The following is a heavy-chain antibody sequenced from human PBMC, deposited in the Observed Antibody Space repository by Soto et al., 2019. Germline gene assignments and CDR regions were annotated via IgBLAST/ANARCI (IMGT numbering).Heavy chain of an antibody. CDR3: AKVDDGSGWYPGDY. CDR2: ISGSGGRT. Sequence: EVQLLESGGGLVQPGGSLRLSCAASGFTFSSYAMSWFRQAQGKGLGWVSAISGSGGRTYYAAPVKARFTISKNNSKNTLYMQRNSVRAEDTAVYYCAKVDDGSGWYPGDYWGQGTLVTVSS. D-gene: IGHD6-19*01. J-gene: IGHJ4*02. CDR1: GFTFSSYA. V-gene: IGHV3-23*01.